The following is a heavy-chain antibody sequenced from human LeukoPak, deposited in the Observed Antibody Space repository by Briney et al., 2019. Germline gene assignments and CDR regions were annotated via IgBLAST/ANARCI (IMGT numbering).Heavy chain of an antibody. V-gene: IGHV4-34*01. CDR2: INHSGST. J-gene: IGHJ6*02. CDR1: GGSFSGYY. D-gene: IGHD4-11*01. CDR3: ARGRNYGGLYYYYYGMDV. Sequence: PSETLSLTCAVYGGSFSGYYWSWIRQPPGEGLEWIGEINHSGSTNYNPSLKSRVTISVDTSKNQFSLKLSSVTAADTAVYYCARGRNYGGLYYYYYGMDVWGQGTTVTVSS.